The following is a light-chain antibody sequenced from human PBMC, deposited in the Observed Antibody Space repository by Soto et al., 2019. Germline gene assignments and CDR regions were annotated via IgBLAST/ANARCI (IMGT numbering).Light chain of an antibody. J-gene: IGLJ3*02. CDR1: SSNIESNY. Sequence: QSVLTQPPSASGTPGQRVTISCSGSSSNIESNYAYWYQQLPGSAPKLLIYRNDQRPSGVPDRFSGSKSGTSASLAISGLRAEDEADDYCAAWDDSLSALVFGGGTKLTVL. V-gene: IGLV1-47*01. CDR2: RND. CDR3: AAWDDSLSALV.